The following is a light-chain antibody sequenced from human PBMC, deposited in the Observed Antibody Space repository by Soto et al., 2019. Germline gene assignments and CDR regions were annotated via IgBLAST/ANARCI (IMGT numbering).Light chain of an antibody. V-gene: IGKV3-20*01. Sequence: EIVLTQSPGTLSLSPGERATLSCRASQSVSSSFLAWYQQKPGQAPRLLIYGASIRATGIPDRFSGSGSGTDFTLTISRVEPEDFAVYYCQQYGSSTWTFGQGNKVEIK. CDR2: GAS. J-gene: IGKJ1*01. CDR3: QQYGSSTWT. CDR1: QSVSSSF.